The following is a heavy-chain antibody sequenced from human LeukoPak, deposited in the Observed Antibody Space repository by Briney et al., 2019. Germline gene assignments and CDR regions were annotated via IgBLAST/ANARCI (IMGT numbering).Heavy chain of an antibody. Sequence: ASVKASCKASGYTFTGYYMHWVRQAPGQGLEWMGWINPNSGGTNYAQKFQGRVTMTRDTSISTAYMELSRLRSDDTAVYYCARSSSGWYFLFDYWGQGTLVTVSS. J-gene: IGHJ4*02. CDR2: INPNSGGT. D-gene: IGHD6-19*01. CDR3: ARSSSGWYFLFDY. V-gene: IGHV1-2*02. CDR1: GYTFTGYY.